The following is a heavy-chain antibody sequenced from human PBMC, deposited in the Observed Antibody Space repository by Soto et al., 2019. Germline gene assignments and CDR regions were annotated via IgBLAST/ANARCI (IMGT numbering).Heavy chain of an antibody. CDR2: ISAYNGNT. Sequence: QVQLVQSGAEVKKPGASVKVSCKASGYTFTNFGISWVRQAPGQGLEWMGWISAYNGNTNYAQNFQGRVTMTTDTSTSTAYIELTSLTSHDTALYYSASVPTPIHSWRQATLVTLSS. CDR1: GYTFTNFG. J-gene: IGHJ1*01. D-gene: IGHD2-21*02. CDR3: ASVPTPIHS. V-gene: IGHV1-18*01.